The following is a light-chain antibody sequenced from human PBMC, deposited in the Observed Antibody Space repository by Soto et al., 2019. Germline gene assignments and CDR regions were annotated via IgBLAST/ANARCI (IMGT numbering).Light chain of an antibody. CDR1: SSNIGSNS. CDR3: ASWDDSLNAYV. V-gene: IGLV1-44*01. J-gene: IGLJ1*01. Sequence: QSVLTQPPSASATPGQRVTISCSGSSSNIGSNSVNWYQQVPGTAPRLLIYSNNQRPSGVPDRLSGSKSGTSASLANGGLLSEDEADYYCASWDDSLNAYVFGGGTKLTVL. CDR2: SNN.